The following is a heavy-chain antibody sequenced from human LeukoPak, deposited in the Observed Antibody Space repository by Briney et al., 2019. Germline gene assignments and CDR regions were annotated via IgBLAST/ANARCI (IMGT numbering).Heavy chain of an antibody. V-gene: IGHV3-66*01. D-gene: IGHD1-26*01. CDR2: IYSGGST. CDR1: GFSFSGYA. Sequence: GGSLRLSCEASGFSFSGYAMSWVRQAPGKGLEWVSVIYSGGSTYYADSVKGRFTISRDNSKNTVYLQMYSLRAEDTAVYYCARERLGPTGGEWGQGTLVTVSS. CDR3: ARERLGPTGGE. J-gene: IGHJ4*02.